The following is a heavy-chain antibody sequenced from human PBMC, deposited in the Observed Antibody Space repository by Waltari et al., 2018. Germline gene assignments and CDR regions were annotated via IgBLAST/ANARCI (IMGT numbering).Heavy chain of an antibody. V-gene: IGHV1-69*13. D-gene: IGHD3-16*01. CDR3: ARITARHRPNEGFDP. CDR2: IIQIVGTA. CDR1: GGTFSSYA. J-gene: IGHJ5*02. Sequence: QVQLVQTGAEVKKPGSSVTVSCKASGGTFSSYAISWVRQAPGQGLEWMGGIIQIVGTANYAQRRHGRVTITADEATSTADMELSSLSAEDTAVYDCARITARHRPNEGFDPWGQGTLVTVSS.